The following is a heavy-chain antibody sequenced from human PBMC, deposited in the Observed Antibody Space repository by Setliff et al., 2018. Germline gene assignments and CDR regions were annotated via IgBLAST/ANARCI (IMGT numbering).Heavy chain of an antibody. CDR2: TIPVFGTA. J-gene: IGHJ4*02. CDR3: VRGSGPWVVVAIPFDR. CDR1: GYTFTTYA. V-gene: IGHV1-69*05. Sequence: SVKVSCKASGYTFTTYAMSWMRQAPGQGLEWMGGTIPVFGTANYAHKFQGRVTIITDESTSTAYMELSSLRSEDTAVYYCVRGSGPWVVVAIPFDRWGQGTLVTVSS. D-gene: IGHD2-2*02.